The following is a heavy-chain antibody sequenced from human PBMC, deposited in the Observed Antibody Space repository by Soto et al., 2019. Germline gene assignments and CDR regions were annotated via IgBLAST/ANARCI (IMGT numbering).Heavy chain of an antibody. CDR3: ARAAKLGDNYDFWSGYYNYYYGMDV. CDR1: GYTFTGYY. Sequence: ASVKVSCKASGYTFTGYYMHWVRQAPGQGLEWMGWINPNSGGTNYAQKFQGWVTMTRDTSISTAYMELSRLRSDDTAVYYCARAAKLGDNYDFWSGYYNYYYGMDVWGQGTTVTVSS. J-gene: IGHJ6*02. V-gene: IGHV1-2*04. CDR2: INPNSGGT. D-gene: IGHD3-3*01.